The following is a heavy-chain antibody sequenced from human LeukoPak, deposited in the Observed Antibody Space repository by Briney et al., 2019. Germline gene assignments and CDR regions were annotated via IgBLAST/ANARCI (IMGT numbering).Heavy chain of an antibody. CDR2: IYSSGST. CDR3: ARDVVAAAGSFDY. D-gene: IGHD6-13*01. J-gene: IGHJ4*02. Sequence: SETLSLTCTVSGESINSFYWSWIRQPAGKGLEWVGRIYSSGSTNYSPSLKSRVTMSVDTSKNQFSLKLSSVTAADTAVYYCARDVVAAAGSFDYWGQGTQVTVSS. CDR1: GESINSFY. V-gene: IGHV4-4*07.